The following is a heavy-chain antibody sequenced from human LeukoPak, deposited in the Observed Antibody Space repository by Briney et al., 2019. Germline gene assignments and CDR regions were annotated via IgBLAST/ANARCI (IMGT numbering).Heavy chain of an antibody. J-gene: IGHJ4*02. V-gene: IGHV4-59*01. CDR2: IYYSGST. CDR3: ARSYCSGGSCYVNTHFDY. CDR1: GGSISSYY. Sequence: SETLSLTCTVSGGSISSYYWSWIRQPPGKGLEWIGYIYYSGSTNYNPSLKSRVTISVDTSKNQFSLKLSSVTAADTAVYYCARSYCSGGSCYVNTHFDYWGQGTLVTVSS. D-gene: IGHD2-15*01.